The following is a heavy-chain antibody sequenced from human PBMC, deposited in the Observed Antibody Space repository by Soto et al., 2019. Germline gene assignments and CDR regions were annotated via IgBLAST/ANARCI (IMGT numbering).Heavy chain of an antibody. CDR1: GFSFSSYG. CDR3: AKGSGYGDYVGDY. Sequence: QVQLVESGGGVVQPGRSLRLSCAASGFSFSSYGMHWVRQAPGKGLEWVAVISYDGSINYYADSVKGRFTISRDNXKNTLYLQMNSLRAEDTGVYYCAKGSGYGDYVGDYWGQGSLVTVSS. V-gene: IGHV3-30*18. CDR2: ISYDGSIN. D-gene: IGHD4-17*01. J-gene: IGHJ4*02.